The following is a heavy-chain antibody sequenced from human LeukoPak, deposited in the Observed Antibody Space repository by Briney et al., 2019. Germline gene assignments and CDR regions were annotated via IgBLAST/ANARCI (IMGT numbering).Heavy chain of an antibody. CDR1: GFTFSDYY. CDR3: ARGRDGYKY. Sequence: KPGGSLRLSCAASGFTFSDYYMSWIHQAPGKGLEWLSYISSRGKTTHFADSVKGRFSVSRDNTNNTLYVQMNSLRAEDTAVYFCARGRDGYKYWGQGTLVTVSS. J-gene: IGHJ4*02. V-gene: IGHV3-11*01. CDR2: ISSRGKTT. D-gene: IGHD5-24*01.